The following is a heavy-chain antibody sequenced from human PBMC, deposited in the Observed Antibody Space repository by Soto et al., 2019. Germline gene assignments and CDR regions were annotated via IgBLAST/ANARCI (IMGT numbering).Heavy chain of an antibody. CDR1: GFTVSSNY. CDR3: ASLSPGSYYGSDCYSDY. CDR2: IYSGGST. J-gene: IGHJ4*02. D-gene: IGHD2-21*02. V-gene: IGHV3-53*01. Sequence: PGGSLRLSCAASGFTVSSNYMSWVRQAPGKGLEWVSVIYSGGSTYYADSVKGRFTISRDNSKNTLYLQMNSLRAEDTAVYYCASLSPGSYYGSDCYSDYWGQGTLVTVSS.